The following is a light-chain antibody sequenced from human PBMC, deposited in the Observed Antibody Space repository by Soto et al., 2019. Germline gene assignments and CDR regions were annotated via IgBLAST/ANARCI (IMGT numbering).Light chain of an antibody. CDR2: DGS. CDR1: QSVSSSY. Sequence: EIVLTQSPGTLSLSPGERATFSCRASQSVSSSYIAWYQQKPGQAPRLLIYDGSSRVTGIPDRLSGSGSGTDFTLTINRLESEDFAVYFCQQYGASPITFGQGTRLEIK. J-gene: IGKJ5*01. V-gene: IGKV3-20*01. CDR3: QQYGASPIT.